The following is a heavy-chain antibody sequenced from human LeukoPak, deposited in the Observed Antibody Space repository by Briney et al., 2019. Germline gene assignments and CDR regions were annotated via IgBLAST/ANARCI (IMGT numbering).Heavy chain of an antibody. Sequence: ASVKVSCKASGYTFTGYYMHWVRQAPGQGLEWIGWINPNSGGTNYAQKFQGRVTMTRDTSISTAYMELSRLRSDDTAVYYCARVVLYYYYMDVWGKGTTVTVSS. CDR2: INPNSGGT. CDR3: ARVVLYYYYMDV. CDR1: GYTFTGYY. J-gene: IGHJ6*03. V-gene: IGHV1-2*02.